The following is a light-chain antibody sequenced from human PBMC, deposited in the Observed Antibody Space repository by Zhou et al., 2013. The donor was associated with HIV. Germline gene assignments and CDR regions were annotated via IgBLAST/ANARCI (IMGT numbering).Light chain of an antibody. Sequence: AIRMTQSPSSFSASTGDRVTITCRASQAISTYLAWYQQKPGKAPNLLIYAASTLQPGVPSRFSGSGSGTDFTLTISCLQSEDFATYYCQQADSFPLTFGGGTKVE. CDR2: AAS. V-gene: IGKV1-8*01. CDR1: QAISTY. J-gene: IGKJ4*01. CDR3: QQADSFPLT.